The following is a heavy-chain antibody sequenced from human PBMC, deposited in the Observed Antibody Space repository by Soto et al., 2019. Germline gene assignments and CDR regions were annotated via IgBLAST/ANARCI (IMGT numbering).Heavy chain of an antibody. CDR2: ISGSGGST. Sequence: PGRSLRLSCAASGFTFSSYAMSWVRQAPGKGLEWVSAISGSGGSTYYADSVKGRFTISRDNSKDTLYLQMNSLRAEDTAVYYCAKDPPYSSGWYGVDYWGQGTLVTVSS. D-gene: IGHD6-19*01. CDR3: AKDPPYSSGWYGVDY. J-gene: IGHJ4*02. CDR1: GFTFSSYA. V-gene: IGHV3-23*01.